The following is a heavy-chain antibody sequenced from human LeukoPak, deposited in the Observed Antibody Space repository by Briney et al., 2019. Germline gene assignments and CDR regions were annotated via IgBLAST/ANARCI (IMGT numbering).Heavy chain of an antibody. V-gene: IGHV4-59*01. CDR3: ARDGELRHFDY. Sequence: SETLSLTCAVYGGSFSGYYWSWIRQPPGKGLEWIGYIYYSGSTNYNPSLKSRVTISVDTSKNQFSLKLSSVTAADTAVYYCARDGELRHFDYWGQGTLVTVSS. J-gene: IGHJ4*02. CDR1: GGSFSGYY. D-gene: IGHD1-26*01. CDR2: IYYSGST.